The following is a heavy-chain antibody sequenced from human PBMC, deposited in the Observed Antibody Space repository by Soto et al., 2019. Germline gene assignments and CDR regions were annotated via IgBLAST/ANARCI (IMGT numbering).Heavy chain of an antibody. J-gene: IGHJ4*02. V-gene: IGHV1-18*01. D-gene: IGHD4-17*01. CDR3: ARGTGPVTTLDY. CDR1: GYTFTSFG. Sequence: QVQLMQSGAEVKKPGASMKVSCKASGYTFTSFGISWVRQAPGQGLEWMGWISAYNDDTHYEQKIQGRVTMTTDTSTSTAYMELRSLRSDDTAVYYCARGTGPVTTLDYWGQGTLVTVSS. CDR2: ISAYNDDT.